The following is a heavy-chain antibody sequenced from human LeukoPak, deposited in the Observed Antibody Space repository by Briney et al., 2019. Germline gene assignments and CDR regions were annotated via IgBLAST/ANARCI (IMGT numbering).Heavy chain of an antibody. CDR1: GGSISSYY. D-gene: IGHD6-6*01. CDR3: ARLPRAARPFDY. V-gene: IGHV4-59*01. J-gene: IGHJ4*02. CDR2: IYYSGST. Sequence: PSETLSLTCTVSGGSISSYYWSWIRQPPGKGLEWIGYIYYSGSTNYNPSLKSRVTISVDTSRNQFSLKLSSVTAADTAVYYCARLPRAARPFDYWGQGTLVTVSS.